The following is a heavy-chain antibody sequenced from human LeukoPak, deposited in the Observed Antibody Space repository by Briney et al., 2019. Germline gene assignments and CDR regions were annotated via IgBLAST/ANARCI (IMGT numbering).Heavy chain of an antibody. CDR1: GFDFISNS. V-gene: IGHV3-23*01. D-gene: IGHD3-3*01. CDR2: ITGSGDKS. CDR3: SKWGGFGDH. Sequence: PGGSLRLPCVASGFDFISNSITWVRQTPGKRLEWVSGITGSGDKSWYLDSVKGRFTISRDNSKNTAYLEMNNLRVDDAAIYYCSKWGGFGDHWGQGTLVTVSS. J-gene: IGHJ4*02.